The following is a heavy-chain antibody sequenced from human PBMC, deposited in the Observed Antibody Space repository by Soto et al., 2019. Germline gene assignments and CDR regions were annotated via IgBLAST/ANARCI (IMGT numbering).Heavy chain of an antibody. CDR1: GFTFSDYY. V-gene: IGHV3-11*06. CDR2: ISSSSYT. CDR3: ARADYDILTGYCHFDY. Sequence: LRLSCAASGFTFSDYYMSWIRQAPGKGLEWVSYISSSSYTNYADSVKGRFTISRDNAKNSLYLQMNSLRAEDTAVYYCARADYDILTGYCHFDYWGQGTLVTVSS. J-gene: IGHJ4*02. D-gene: IGHD3-9*01.